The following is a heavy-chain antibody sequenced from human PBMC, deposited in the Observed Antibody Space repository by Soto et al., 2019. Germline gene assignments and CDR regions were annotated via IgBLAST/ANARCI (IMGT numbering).Heavy chain of an antibody. J-gene: IGHJ6*02. D-gene: IGHD5-12*01. CDR2: IYYSGST. Sequence: TSGTLPLTCAVYGGSFGGYYWSWIRQHPGKGLEWIGYIYYSGSTCYNPSLKSRVTTSVDTSKNQFSLKLSSVTAADTAVYYCAASCVGCRGFNYYGMDVWGQGTTVTVSS. CDR1: GGSFGGYY. V-gene: IGHV4-31*11. CDR3: AASCVGCRGFNYYGMDV.